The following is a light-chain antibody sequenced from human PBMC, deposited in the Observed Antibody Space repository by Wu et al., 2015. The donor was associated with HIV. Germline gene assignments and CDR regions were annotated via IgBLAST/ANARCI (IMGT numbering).Light chain of an antibody. CDR1: QGIGSY. V-gene: IGKV1-9*01. J-gene: IGKJ5*01. CDR2: AAS. CDR3: QQLNSYPRSIT. Sequence: DIQLTQSPSFLSASIGDRVTITCRASQGIGSYLAWYQQKPGKAPKLLIYAASTLQSGVPSRFSGSGSGTEFTLTISSLQPEDFATYYCQQLNSYPRSITFGQGTRLEIK.